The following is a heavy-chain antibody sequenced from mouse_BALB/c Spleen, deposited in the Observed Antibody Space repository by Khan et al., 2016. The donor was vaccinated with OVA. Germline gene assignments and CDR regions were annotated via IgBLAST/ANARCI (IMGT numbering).Heavy chain of an antibody. V-gene: IGHV2-6-5*01. D-gene: IGHD1-1*02. Sequence: VQLKESGPGLVAPSQNLSITCTVSGFSLTDYGVSWIRQPPGKGLEWLGVIWGGGTTYYNSALKSRLSIRKDNSKSQVFLKMNSLQTDDTAKYDCAKGLWSYYFALDYWGQGTSVTVSS. J-gene: IGHJ4*01. CDR3: AKGLWSYYFALDY. CDR1: GFSLTDYG. CDR2: IWGGGTT.